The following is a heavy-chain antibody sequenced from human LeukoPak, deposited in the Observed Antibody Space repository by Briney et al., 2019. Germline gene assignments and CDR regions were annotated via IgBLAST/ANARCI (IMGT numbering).Heavy chain of an antibody. D-gene: IGHD2-8*02. CDR2: ISYDGSNK. CDR3: AKELGVEAGAFDI. J-gene: IGHJ3*02. V-gene: IGHV3-30*18. Sequence: GGSLRLSCAASGFTFSSYGMHWVRQAPGKGLEWVAVISYDGSNKYYADSVKGRFTISRDNSKNTLYLQMNSLRAEDTAVYYCAKELGVEAGAFDIWGQGTMVTVSS. CDR1: GFTFSSYG.